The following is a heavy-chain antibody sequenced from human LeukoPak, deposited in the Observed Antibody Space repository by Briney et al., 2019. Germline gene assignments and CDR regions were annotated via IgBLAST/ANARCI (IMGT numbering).Heavy chain of an antibody. V-gene: IGHV3-33*08. CDR3: ARAGNFDSGGYYYGIDY. Sequence: GGSLRLSCAASGFTFSTYAMSWVRQAPGKGLEWVAVIWYDGSNKYYADSVKGRFTISRDDSKNTLYLQMNSLRAEDTAVYYCARAGNFDSGGYYYGIDYWGQGTLVTVSS. D-gene: IGHD3-22*01. CDR2: IWYDGSNK. J-gene: IGHJ4*02. CDR1: GFTFSTYA.